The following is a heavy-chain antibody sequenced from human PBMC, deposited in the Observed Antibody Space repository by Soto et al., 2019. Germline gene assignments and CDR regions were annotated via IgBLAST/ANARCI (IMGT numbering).Heavy chain of an antibody. CDR3: ARTSATGYYTGDY. D-gene: IGHD3-9*01. Sequence: AASVKVSCKASGYTFTSYAMHWVRQAPGQRLEWMGWINAGNGNTKYSQKFQGRVTITRDTSASTAYMELSSLRSEDTAVYYCARTSATGYYTGDYWGQGTLVTVSS. CDR2: INAGNGNT. J-gene: IGHJ4*02. CDR1: GYTFTSYA. V-gene: IGHV1-3*01.